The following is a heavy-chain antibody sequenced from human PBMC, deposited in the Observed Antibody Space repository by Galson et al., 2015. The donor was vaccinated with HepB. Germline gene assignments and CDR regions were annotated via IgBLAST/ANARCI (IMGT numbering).Heavy chain of an antibody. V-gene: IGHV3-23*01. J-gene: IGHJ3*02. CDR3: ANAVRFLEWLSPPNYDIPHPDAFDI. CDR2: ISGSGGST. D-gene: IGHD3-3*01. Sequence: SLRLSCAASGFTFSSYAMSWVRQAPGKGLEWVSAISGSGGSTYYADSVKGRFTISRDNSKNTLYLQMNSLRAEDTAVYYCANAVRFLEWLSPPNYDIPHPDAFDIWGQGTMVTVSS. CDR1: GFTFSSYA.